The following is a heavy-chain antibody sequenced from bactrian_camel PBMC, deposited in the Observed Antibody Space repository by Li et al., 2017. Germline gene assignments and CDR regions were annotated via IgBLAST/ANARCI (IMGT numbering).Heavy chain of an antibody. D-gene: IGHD2*01. CDR2: IASDGTA. V-gene: IGHV3S53*01. CDR3: AAGRLRNGYCYSLLNRLAYNN. J-gene: IGHJ4*01. Sequence: HVQLVESGGGSVQAGGSLRLSCAVSRDLSDRFCMACFRQVAGNKREGVAAIASDGTARYSDSVKGRFTISQDNAKNTLYLQMNGVKLEDTAMYYCAAGRLRNGYCYSLLNRLAYNNWGQGTQVTVS. CDR1: RDLSDRFC.